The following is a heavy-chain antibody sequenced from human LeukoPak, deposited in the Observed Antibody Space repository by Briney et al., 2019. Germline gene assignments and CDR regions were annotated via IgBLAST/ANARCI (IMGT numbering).Heavy chain of an antibody. J-gene: IGHJ4*02. D-gene: IGHD1-26*01. CDR2: IYYSGGT. Sequence: SETLSLTCTVSGGSISSYYWSWIRQPPGKGLEWIGYIYYSGGTNYNPSLKSRVTISVDTSKNQFSLKLSSVTAADTAVYYCAVRAGSYSNFDYWGQGTLVTVSS. CDR1: GGSISSYY. V-gene: IGHV4-59*01. CDR3: AVRAGSYSNFDY.